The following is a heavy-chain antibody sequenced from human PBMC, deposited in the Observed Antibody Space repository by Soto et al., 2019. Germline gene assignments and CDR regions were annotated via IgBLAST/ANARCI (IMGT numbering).Heavy chain of an antibody. Sequence: GASVKVSCKASGYTFTSYGISWVRQAPGQGLEWMGWISAYNGNTNYAQKLQGRVTMTTDTSTSTAYMELRSLRSDDTAVYYCARVRIFGYYYDSFDYWGQGTLVTVS. CDR3: ARVRIFGYYYDSFDY. V-gene: IGHV1-18*01. J-gene: IGHJ4*02. CDR2: ISAYNGNT. D-gene: IGHD3-22*01. CDR1: GYTFTSYG.